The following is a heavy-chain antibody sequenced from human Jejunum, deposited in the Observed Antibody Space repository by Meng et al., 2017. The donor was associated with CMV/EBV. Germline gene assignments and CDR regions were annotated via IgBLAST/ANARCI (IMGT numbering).Heavy chain of an antibody. V-gene: IGHV3-30*04. CDR2: SSKDGNSQ. CDR1: GFTFSSHA. Sequence: ASGFTFSSHAMHWVRQAPGKGLEWVAVSSKDGNSQYYTDSVGGRFTISRDNSDNMLYPQMNSLRADDTAVYYCARDGGGFNSSPFDYWGQGTLVTVSS. D-gene: IGHD3-16*01. CDR3: ARDGGGFNSSPFDY. J-gene: IGHJ4*02.